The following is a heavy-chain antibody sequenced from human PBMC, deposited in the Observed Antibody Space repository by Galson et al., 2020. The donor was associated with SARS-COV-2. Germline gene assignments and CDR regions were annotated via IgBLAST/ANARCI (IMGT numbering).Heavy chain of an antibody. J-gene: IGHJ4*02. D-gene: IGHD2-21*01. CDR3: AREWGDINSSVFDY. Sequence: GESLKISCQASGYTFISFYIHWVRQAPGQGLEWMGVINPSGDITSYAQKLRGRVTVTRDMSTQTVYMELSSLTSEDTAVYYCAREWGDINSSVFDYWGQGSLVVVSS. CDR1: GYTFISFY. V-gene: IGHV1-46*04. CDR2: INPSGDIT.